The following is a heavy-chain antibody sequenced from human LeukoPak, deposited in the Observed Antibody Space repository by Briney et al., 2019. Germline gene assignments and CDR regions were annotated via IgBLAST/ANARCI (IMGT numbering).Heavy chain of an antibody. D-gene: IGHD6-25*01. CDR1: GGSITSTNYY. Sequence: TSETLSLTCTVSGGSITSTNYYWGWIRQPPGKGLERIGSVSFSGSTHYNTSLKSRVTVFVGTSENKFSAKVRPVTGPDTAVYLWATLNSEAADDRWGQGILVTASS. CDR3: ATLNSEAADDR. CDR2: VSFSGST. V-gene: IGHV4-39*01. J-gene: IGHJ5*02.